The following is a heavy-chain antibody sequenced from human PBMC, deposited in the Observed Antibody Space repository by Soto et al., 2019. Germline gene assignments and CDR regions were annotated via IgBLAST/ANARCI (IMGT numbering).Heavy chain of an antibody. Sequence: PGGSLRLSCAASGFTFSDYYMSWIRQAPGKGLEWVSYISSSGSTIYYADSVKGRFTISRDNAKNSLYLQMNSLRAEDTAVYYCARYYYDSSGYYYGVDYWGQGTLVTVSS. CDR1: GFTFSDYY. CDR3: ARYYYDSSGYYYGVDY. D-gene: IGHD3-22*01. J-gene: IGHJ4*02. V-gene: IGHV3-11*01. CDR2: ISSSGSTI.